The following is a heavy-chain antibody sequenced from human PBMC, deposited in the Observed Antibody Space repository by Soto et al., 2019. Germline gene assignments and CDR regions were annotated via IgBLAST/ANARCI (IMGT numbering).Heavy chain of an antibody. Sequence: QVQLVESGGGVVQPGRSLRLSCAASGFTFSSYGMHWVRQAPGKGLEWVAVISYDGGNKDYADSVKGRFTISRDNXXNTLYLQMNSLRAEDTAVYYCARDRRVRGFNGMDVWGQGTTVTVSS. J-gene: IGHJ6*02. V-gene: IGHV3-30*03. CDR2: ISYDGGNK. D-gene: IGHD3-10*01. CDR1: GFTFSSYG. CDR3: ARDRRVRGFNGMDV.